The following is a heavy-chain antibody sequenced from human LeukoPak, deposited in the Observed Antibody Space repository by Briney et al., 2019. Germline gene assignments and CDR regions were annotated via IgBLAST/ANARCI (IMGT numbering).Heavy chain of an antibody. CDR1: RNTPTELF. Sequence: GPVKGSCQGSRNTPTELFLHRVGQGPGKRGEWRGGFYSENGETIYAQKFQGRVTMTEDTSTDTAYMELSSLRSEDTAVYYCATTLGYCSGGSCYSGWNFDYWGQGTLVTVSS. D-gene: IGHD2-15*01. CDR2: FYSENGET. J-gene: IGHJ4*02. CDR3: ATTLGYCSGGSCYSGWNFDY. V-gene: IGHV1-24*01.